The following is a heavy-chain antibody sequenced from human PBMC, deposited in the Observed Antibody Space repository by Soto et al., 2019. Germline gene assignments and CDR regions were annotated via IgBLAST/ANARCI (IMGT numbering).Heavy chain of an antibody. CDR2: IWYDGTNK. CDR3: AKEISCSGGSCYSYYYYGMDV. V-gene: IGHV3-33*06. J-gene: IGHJ6*02. Sequence: GGSLRLSCAASGFTFSSYGMHWVRQAPGKGLEWVAVIWYDGTNKYYVDSVKGRFTISKDNSKNTLYLQMNSLRAEDTAVYYCAKEISCSGGSCYSYYYYGMDVWGQGTTVTVSS. CDR1: GFTFSSYG. D-gene: IGHD2-15*01.